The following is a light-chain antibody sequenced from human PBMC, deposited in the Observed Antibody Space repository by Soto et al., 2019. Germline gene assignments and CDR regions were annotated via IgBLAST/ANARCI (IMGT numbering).Light chain of an antibody. CDR2: DVT. V-gene: IGLV2-11*01. Sequence: QSALTQPPSVSGSPGQSVTISCTGTSSDVGGYDYVSWYQQRPGKAPKLLIYDVTKRPSGVPDRFSGSKSGNTASLTISGLQAEDEADFYCCSYGGSFPDVFGTGTQLTVL. CDR1: SSDVGGYDY. J-gene: IGLJ1*01. CDR3: CSYGGSFPDV.